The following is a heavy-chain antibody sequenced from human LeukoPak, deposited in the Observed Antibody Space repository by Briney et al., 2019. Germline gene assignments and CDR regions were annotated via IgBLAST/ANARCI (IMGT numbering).Heavy chain of an antibody. J-gene: IGHJ4*02. CDR3: AGPGAGDLDY. D-gene: IGHD3-10*01. CDR2: INHSGST. Sequence: PSETLSLTCAVYGGPFGVYYWSWVRQPPGKGLEWIGEINHSGSTNYNPSLKSRVTISVDTSENHFSLKLSSVTAADTAVYYCAGPGAGDLDYWGQGTLVTVSS. CDR1: GGPFGVYY. V-gene: IGHV4-34*01.